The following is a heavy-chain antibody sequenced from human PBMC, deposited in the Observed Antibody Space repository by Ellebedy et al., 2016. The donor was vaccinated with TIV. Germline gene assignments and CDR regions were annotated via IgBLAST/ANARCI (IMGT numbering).Heavy chain of an antibody. CDR2: INGDGGFT. D-gene: IGHD7-27*01. CDR3: STLSDTGY. V-gene: IGHV3-74*01. Sequence: PGGSLRLSCAASGFTFSRHWMHWIRQAPGKGLVWLSRINGDGGFTSHADFVKGRFTISRENAKNTLYLQMKSLKAEDTAMYYCSTLSDTGYWGHGTLVTVSS. J-gene: IGHJ4*01. CDR1: GFTFSRHW.